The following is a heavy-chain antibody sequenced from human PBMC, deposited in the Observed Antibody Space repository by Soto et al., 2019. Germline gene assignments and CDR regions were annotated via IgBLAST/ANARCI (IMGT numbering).Heavy chain of an antibody. CDR3: ASDVRFRGAPYYRDV. D-gene: IGHD3-10*01. J-gene: IGHJ6*03. V-gene: IGHV4-31*03. CDR1: GGSITASGHY. Sequence: QVQLQESGPGLVKPSQTLSLTCTVSGGSITASGHYWTWIRQFPGRGLEWIGYIYNTGFNYYNPSLRSRVIMLVDTSSNHFSLRLTSVTAADTAVYYCASDVRFRGAPYYRDVWGKGHTVIVSS. CDR2: IYNTGFN.